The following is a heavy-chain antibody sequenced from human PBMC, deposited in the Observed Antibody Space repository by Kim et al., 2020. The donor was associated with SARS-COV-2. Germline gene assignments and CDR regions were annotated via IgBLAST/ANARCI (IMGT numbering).Heavy chain of an antibody. D-gene: IGHD7-27*01. Sequence: SETLSLTCTVSTGSSSSYYWAWIRQPPGKGLEWIGSIHYTGSTTYNPSLDSRVTISMDTSQNELSLKLISVTAADTALYYCARAVATGDRGRGFFDNLA. CDR1: TGSSSSYY. CDR3: ARAVATGDRGRGFFDN. J-gene: IGHJ4*03. CDR2: IHYTGST. V-gene: IGHV4-59*01.